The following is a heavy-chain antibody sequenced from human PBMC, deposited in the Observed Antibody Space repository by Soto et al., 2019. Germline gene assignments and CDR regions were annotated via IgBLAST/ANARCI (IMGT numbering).Heavy chain of an antibody. J-gene: IGHJ6*02. V-gene: IGHV1-3*01. Sequence: VASVKVSCKASGYTFTSYAMHWVRQAPGQRLEWMGWINAGNGNTKYSQKFQGRVAITRDTSASTAYMELSSLRSEDTAVYYCARASRLRLGELSSYYYYGMDLWGQGNTVTVSS. CDR2: INAGNGNT. CDR3: ARASRLRLGELSSYYYYGMDL. D-gene: IGHD3-16*02. CDR1: GYTFTSYA.